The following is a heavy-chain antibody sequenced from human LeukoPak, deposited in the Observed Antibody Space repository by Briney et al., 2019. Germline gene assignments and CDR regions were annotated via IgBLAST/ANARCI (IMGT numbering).Heavy chain of an antibody. V-gene: IGHV3-7*01. CDR3: ARDRGYSTFDY. Sequence: PGGSLRLSCVASGFTFSSYWMNWVRQAPGKGLERVGTISPDGSDKYYVDSVKGRFTISRDNAKNSLYLQMNSLRVDDTAVYYCARDRGYSTFDYWGQGTLVTVSS. CDR2: ISPDGSDK. J-gene: IGHJ4*02. D-gene: IGHD4-23*01. CDR1: GFTFSSYW.